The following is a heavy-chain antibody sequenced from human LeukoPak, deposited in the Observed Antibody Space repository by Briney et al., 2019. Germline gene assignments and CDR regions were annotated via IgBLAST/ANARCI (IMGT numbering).Heavy chain of an antibody. Sequence: SETLSLTCAVYGGSFSGYYWSWIRQPPGKGLEWIGEINHSGSTNYNPSLKSRVTISVDTSKNQFSLKLSSVTAADTAVYYCARVPGAPNYYGSGSYVYWGQGTPVTVSS. J-gene: IGHJ4*02. CDR3: ARVPGAPNYYGSGSYVY. CDR2: INHSGST. CDR1: GGSFSGYY. D-gene: IGHD3-10*01. V-gene: IGHV4-34*01.